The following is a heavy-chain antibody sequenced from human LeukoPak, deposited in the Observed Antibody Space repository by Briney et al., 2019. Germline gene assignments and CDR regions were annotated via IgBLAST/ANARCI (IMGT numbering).Heavy chain of an antibody. V-gene: IGHV3-21*01. D-gene: IGHD3-9*01. Sequence: GGSLRLSCAASGFTFSSYSMNWVRQAPGKGLEWVSSISSSSSYIYYADSVKGRFTISRDNAKNSLYLQMNSLRAEDTAVYYCARDSDILTGYSADFDYWRQGTLVTVSS. CDR1: GFTFSSYS. CDR3: ARDSDILTGYSADFDY. J-gene: IGHJ4*02. CDR2: ISSSSSYI.